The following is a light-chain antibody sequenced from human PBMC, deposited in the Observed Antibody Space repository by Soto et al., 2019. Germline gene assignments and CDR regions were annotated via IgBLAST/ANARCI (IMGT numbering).Light chain of an antibody. Sequence: IVLTQSPATLSLSPGERATLSCRASQSVSNFLAWYQQKPGQAPRLLIYDASTRATGIPARFSGSGSGTEFTLTISSLQSEDFAVYYCQQYNNWPRTFGQGTKVDIK. J-gene: IGKJ1*01. CDR2: DAS. CDR1: QSVSNF. V-gene: IGKV3-15*01. CDR3: QQYNNWPRT.